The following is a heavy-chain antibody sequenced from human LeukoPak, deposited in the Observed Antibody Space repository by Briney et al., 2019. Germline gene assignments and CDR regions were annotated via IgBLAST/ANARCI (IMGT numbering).Heavy chain of an antibody. J-gene: IGHJ3*02. V-gene: IGHV1-69*05. CDR1: GYTFTSYG. D-gene: IGHD5-18*01. CDR2: IIPIFGTA. CDR3: ARYRYSYGWEI. Sequence: SVKVSCKASGYTFTSYGISWVRQAPGQGLEWMGGIIPIFGTANYAQKFQGRVTITTDESTSTAYMELSSLRSEDTAVYYCARYRYSYGWEIWGQGTMVTVSS.